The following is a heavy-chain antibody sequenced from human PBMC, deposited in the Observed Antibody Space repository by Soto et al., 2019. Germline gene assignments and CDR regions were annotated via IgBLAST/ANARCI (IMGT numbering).Heavy chain of an antibody. CDR1: LYNINSQY. CDR3: ARVGYSSTGTTFHYHGLDG. Sequence: GASVQVSCQESLYNINSQYMHWVRQAHGQGLKSMGIIYPRGGTTIYAQKFQGRVTMTRDTSTHTFYMELSSLRSEDTAMYYCARVGYSSTGTTFHYHGLDGWVQGTKVTFSS. CDR2: IYPRGGTT. V-gene: IGHV1-46*02. D-gene: IGHD3-22*01. J-gene: IGHJ6*02.